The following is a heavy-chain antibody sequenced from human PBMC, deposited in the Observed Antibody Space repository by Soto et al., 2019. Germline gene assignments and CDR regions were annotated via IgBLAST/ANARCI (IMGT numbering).Heavy chain of an antibody. CDR1: GGTFSSYA. CDR2: IIPIFGTA. V-gene: IGHV1-69*13. Sequence: SVKVSCKASGGTFSSYAISWVRQAPGQGLEWMGGIIPIFGTANYAQKFQGRVTITADESTSTAYMELSSLRSEDTAVYYCARVALAGLHTAVAGTIDYWGQGTLVPVSS. CDR3: ARVALAGLHTAVAGTIDY. D-gene: IGHD6-19*01. J-gene: IGHJ4*02.